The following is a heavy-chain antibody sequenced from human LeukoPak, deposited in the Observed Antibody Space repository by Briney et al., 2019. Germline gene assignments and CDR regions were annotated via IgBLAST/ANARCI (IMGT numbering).Heavy chain of an antibody. CDR3: ARRGYCSGGSCYPPYYYYGMDV. CDR2: IIPILGIA. J-gene: IGHJ6*02. V-gene: IGHV1-69*04. D-gene: IGHD2-15*01. CDR1: GGTFSIYA. Sequence: ASVKVSCKASGGTFSIYAISWVRQAPGQGLEWMGRIIPILGIANYAQKFQGRVTITADKSTSTAYMELSSLRSEDTAVYYCARRGYCSGGSCYPPYYYYGMDVWGQGTTVTVSS.